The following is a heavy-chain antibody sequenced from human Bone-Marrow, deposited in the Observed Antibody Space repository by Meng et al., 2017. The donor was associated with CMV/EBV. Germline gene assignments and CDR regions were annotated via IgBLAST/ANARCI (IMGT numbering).Heavy chain of an antibody. V-gene: IGHV3-23*03. CDR1: GFTFDNSA. CDR2: IYTGGRRT. D-gene: IGHD1-26*01. Sequence: GESLKISCAASGFTFDNSAMSWVRQAPGKGLEWVSVIYTGGRRTEYADSVKGRFTISRDDSENTLYLQMNNLRAEDTAVYYCAAEMYSGSYYFDYWGQGTLVTVSS. CDR3: AAEMYSGSYYFDY. J-gene: IGHJ4*02.